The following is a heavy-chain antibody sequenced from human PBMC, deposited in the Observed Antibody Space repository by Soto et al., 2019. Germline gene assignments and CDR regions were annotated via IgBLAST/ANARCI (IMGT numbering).Heavy chain of an antibody. J-gene: IGHJ6*02. CDR1: GYSFNTYW. V-gene: IGHV5-51*01. Sequence: GESLKISCKGSGYSFNTYWIAWVRQMPGKGLEWMGIIYPGDSHTRYNPSFQGQVTISVDKSISTAHLQWSSLQASDTATYYCARLTVNPTNTYYYYGMDVWGQGTTVTVSS. CDR2: IYPGDSHT. D-gene: IGHD4-17*01. CDR3: ARLTVNPTNTYYYYGMDV.